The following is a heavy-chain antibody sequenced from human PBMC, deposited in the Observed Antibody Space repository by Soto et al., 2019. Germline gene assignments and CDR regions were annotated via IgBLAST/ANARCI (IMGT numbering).Heavy chain of an antibody. J-gene: IGHJ2*01. D-gene: IGHD4-4*01. V-gene: IGHV3-23*01. CDR2: ISGSAGKT. CDR1: GFTFSTYA. Sequence: GVSLRLSCAASGFTFSTYAMSWVRQAPGKGLEWVSAISGSAGKTYYADSVKGRFTISRDNSKNTLYLQMNSLRADDTAVYYCAKEPRSNGYFDLWGRGTPGTASS. CDR3: AKEPRSNGYFDL.